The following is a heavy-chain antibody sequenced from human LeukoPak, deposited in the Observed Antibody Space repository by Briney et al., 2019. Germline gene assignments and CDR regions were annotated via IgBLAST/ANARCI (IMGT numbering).Heavy chain of an antibody. CDR1: GFTFSSYW. D-gene: IGHD3-3*01. CDR3: ARAGTGYYDFWSGYYTSVYFDY. CDR2: INSDGSST. V-gene: IGHV3-74*01. Sequence: GGSLRLSCAASGFTFSSYWMHWVRQAPGKGLVWVSRINSDGSSTSYADPVKGRFTISRDNAKNTLYLQMNSLRAEDTAVYYCARAGTGYYDFWSGYYTSVYFDYWGQGTLVTVSS. J-gene: IGHJ4*02.